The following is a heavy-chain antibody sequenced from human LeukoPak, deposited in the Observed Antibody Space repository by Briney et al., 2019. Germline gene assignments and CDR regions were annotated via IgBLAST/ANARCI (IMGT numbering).Heavy chain of an antibody. Sequence: SETLSLTCTVSGGSISSYYWSWIRQPPGKGLEWIGYIYYSGSTNYNPSLKSRVTISVDTSKNQFSLKLSSVTAADTAVYYCARSPAKAVAAHWGQGTLVTVSS. CDR2: IYYSGST. CDR1: GGSISSYY. J-gene: IGHJ4*02. CDR3: ARSPAKAVAAH. V-gene: IGHV4-59*12. D-gene: IGHD6-19*01.